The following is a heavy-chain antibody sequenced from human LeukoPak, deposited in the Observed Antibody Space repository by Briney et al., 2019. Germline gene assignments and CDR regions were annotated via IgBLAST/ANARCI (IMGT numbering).Heavy chain of an antibody. Sequence: SLRLSCAASGFTFSSYSMNWVRQGPGKGLGGVSSISSSYNYIYYADSLKGRFTVSRDNAKNSLYLQMNSLRAKDTAVYYCAREFYSYGVFDYWGQGTLVTVSS. V-gene: IGHV3-21*01. CDR2: ISSSYNYI. CDR1: GFTFSSYS. J-gene: IGHJ4*02. CDR3: AREFYSYGVFDY. D-gene: IGHD5-18*01.